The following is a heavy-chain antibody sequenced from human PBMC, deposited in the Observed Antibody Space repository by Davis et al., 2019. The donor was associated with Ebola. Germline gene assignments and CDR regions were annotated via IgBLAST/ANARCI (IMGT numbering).Heavy chain of an antibody. V-gene: IGHV4-34*01. CDR2: INHSGST. Sequence: SETLSLTCAVYGWSFSGYYWSWIRQPPGKGLEWIGEINHSGSTNYNPSLKSRVTISVDTSKNQFSLKLSSVTAADTAVYYCARAYSNGEYYYYYYGMDVWGQGTTVTVSS. CDR1: GWSFSGYY. CDR3: ARAYSNGEYYYYYYGMDV. J-gene: IGHJ6*02. D-gene: IGHD4-11*01.